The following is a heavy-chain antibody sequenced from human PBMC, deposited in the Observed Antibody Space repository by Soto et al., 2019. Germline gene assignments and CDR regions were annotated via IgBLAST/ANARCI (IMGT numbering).Heavy chain of an antibody. CDR2: IYYSGST. CDR3: GRGQLWLFGMDV. D-gene: IGHD5-18*01. CDR1: GGSISSYY. V-gene: IGHV4-59*01. J-gene: IGHJ6*02. Sequence: QVQLQESGPGLVKPSETLSLTCTVSGGSISSYYWSWIRQPPGKGLEWIGYIYYSGSTNYNPSLKSRXXIXVVXSKNQFSRKLSSVTAADTAVYYWGRGQLWLFGMDVWGQGTTVTVSS.